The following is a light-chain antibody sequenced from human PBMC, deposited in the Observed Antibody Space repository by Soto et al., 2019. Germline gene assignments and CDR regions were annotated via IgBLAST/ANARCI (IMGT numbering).Light chain of an antibody. J-gene: IGKJ4*01. CDR1: HSISTY. V-gene: IGKV1-12*01. CDR3: QQANSFPIT. Sequence: DIQMTQSPSSLSASVGDRVTITCRASHSISTYLNWYHQKPGKAPKLLIYAASSLQSGVPSRSSGSGSGTDFTLTISSLQPEDFATYYCQQANSFPITFGGGTKVDIK. CDR2: AAS.